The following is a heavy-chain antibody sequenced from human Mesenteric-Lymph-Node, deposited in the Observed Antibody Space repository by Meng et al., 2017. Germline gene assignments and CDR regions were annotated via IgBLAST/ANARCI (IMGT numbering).Heavy chain of an antibody. V-gene: IGHV4-39*07. Sequence: SETLSLTCTVSGGSISSSSYYWGWIRQPPGKGLEWIGSIYYSGSTYYNPSLKSRVTISVDTSKNQFSLKLSSVTAADTAVYYCARRPPYYYDSSGYYPNFDYWGQGILVTVSS. CDR3: ARRPPYYYDSSGYYPNFDY. J-gene: IGHJ4*02. CDR1: GGSISSSSYY. CDR2: IYYSGST. D-gene: IGHD3-22*01.